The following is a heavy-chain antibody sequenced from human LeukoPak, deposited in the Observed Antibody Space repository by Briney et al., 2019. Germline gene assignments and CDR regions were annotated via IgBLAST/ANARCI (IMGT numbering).Heavy chain of an antibody. J-gene: IGHJ4*01. Sequence: PGGSLRLSCVASRFSLSSYDFHWVRQAPGKGLEWVAVISDDGTNKYHADSVKGRFTISRDNSKNTLYLQMNSLTTDNTAVYYCARGRVVGLVLYHFDFWGQGTLVTVSS. CDR1: RFSLSSYD. CDR3: ARGRVVGLVLYHFDF. CDR2: ISDDGTNK. V-gene: IGHV3-30*04. D-gene: IGHD1-26*01.